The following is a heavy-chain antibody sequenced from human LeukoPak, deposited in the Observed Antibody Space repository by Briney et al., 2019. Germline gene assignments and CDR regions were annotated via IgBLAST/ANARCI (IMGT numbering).Heavy chain of an antibody. CDR2: ISGSGGST. CDR1: GFTFSSYS. CDR3: ANALITMVRGVLDY. V-gene: IGHV3-23*01. Sequence: GGSLRLSCAASGFTFSSYSMNWVRQAPGKGLEWVLAISGSGGSTYYADSVKGRFTISRDNSKNTLYLQMNSLRAEDTAVYYCANALITMVRGVLDYWGQGTLVTVSS. D-gene: IGHD3-10*01. J-gene: IGHJ4*02.